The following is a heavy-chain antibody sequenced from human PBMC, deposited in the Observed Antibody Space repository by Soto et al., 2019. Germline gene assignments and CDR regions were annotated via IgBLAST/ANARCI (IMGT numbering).Heavy chain of an antibody. V-gene: IGHV2-5*01. CDR3: AHSPANRRTSCVEY. D-gene: IGHD1-1*01. Sequence: QITLKESGPTLVNPTQTLTLTCTFSGFSLSTSGVGVGWIRQPPGKPLEWLALSNWNDDKRYSPSLKSRLTITKDTSKNQVVLTMTNMDPVDTATYYCAHSPANRRTSCVEYWGQGTLVTVSS. CDR1: GFSLSTSGVG. J-gene: IGHJ4*02. CDR2: SNWNDDK.